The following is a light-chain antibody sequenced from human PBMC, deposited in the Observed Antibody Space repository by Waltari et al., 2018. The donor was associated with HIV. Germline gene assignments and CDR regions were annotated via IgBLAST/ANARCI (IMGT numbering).Light chain of an antibody. CDR1: QSISSY. V-gene: IGKV1-39*01. J-gene: IGKJ3*01. Sequence: DIQMTQSPSSLSASVGDRVTITCRASQSISSYLNWYQQKPGKAPKLLIYAASSLKSGVPSRFSGSGSGTDFTLTISSLQPEDFATYYCQQSYSTPPDTFGPGTKVDIK. CDR3: QQSYSTPPDT. CDR2: AAS.